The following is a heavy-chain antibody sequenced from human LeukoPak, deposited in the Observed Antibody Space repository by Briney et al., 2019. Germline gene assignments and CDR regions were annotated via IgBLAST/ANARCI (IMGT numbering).Heavy chain of an antibody. CDR2: IYYSGST. CDR1: GGSISSSSYY. V-gene: IGHV4-39*07. J-gene: IGHJ4*02. CDR3: ARSTSGYSGYYGY. D-gene: IGHD5-12*01. Sequence: PSETLSLTCTVSGGSISSSSYYWGWIRQPPGKGLEWIGSIYYSGSTYYNPSLKSRVTISVDTSKNQFSLKLSSVTAADTAVYYCARSTSGYSGYYGYWGQGTLVTVSS.